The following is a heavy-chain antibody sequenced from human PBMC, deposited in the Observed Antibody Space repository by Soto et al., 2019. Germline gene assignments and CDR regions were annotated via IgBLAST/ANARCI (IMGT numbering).Heavy chain of an antibody. V-gene: IGHV4-59*08. J-gene: IGHJ6*02. Sequence: QVQLQQSGPGLVKPSETLSLTCTVSSGPSSSHNWGWIRQSPGRGQEWIGYVYNTGGTSYNPSLKSRVTISADTSANHISLTLSFVTAADTAIYFCVRQGIGNLHGLVDVWGQGTTVSVSS. CDR1: SGPSSSHN. CDR2: VYNTGGT. D-gene: IGHD1-1*01. CDR3: VRQGIGNLHGLVDV.